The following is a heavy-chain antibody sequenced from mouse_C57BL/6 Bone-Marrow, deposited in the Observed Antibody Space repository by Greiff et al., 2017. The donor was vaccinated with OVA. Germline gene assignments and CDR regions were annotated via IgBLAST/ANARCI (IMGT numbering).Heavy chain of an antibody. V-gene: IGHV1-19*01. CDR3: AREEDGYYVDY. J-gene: IGHJ2*01. CDR2: INPYNGGT. Sequence: EVQLQQSGPVLVKPGASVKMSCKASGYTFTDYYMNWVKQSHGKSLEWIGVINPYNGGTSYNQKFKGKATLTVDKSSSTAYMELNSLTSEDSAVYYCAREEDGYYVDYWGQGTTLTVSS. D-gene: IGHD2-3*01. CDR1: GYTFTDYY.